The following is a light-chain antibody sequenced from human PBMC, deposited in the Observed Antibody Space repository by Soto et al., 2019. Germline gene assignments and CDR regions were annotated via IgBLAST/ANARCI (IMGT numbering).Light chain of an antibody. CDR1: SSNLGSYDL. V-gene: IGLV2-23*01. J-gene: IGLJ2*01. CDR2: EAS. CDR3: CSFEGRTPLVV. Sequence: QSALTQPASVSGSPGQSITISCTGTSSNLGSYDLVSWYQQYPGQAPKLLIYEASKGPAGVSDRFSGFKSGSTASLTISGLQADDEAEYYCCSFEGRTPLVVFGGGTKLTVL.